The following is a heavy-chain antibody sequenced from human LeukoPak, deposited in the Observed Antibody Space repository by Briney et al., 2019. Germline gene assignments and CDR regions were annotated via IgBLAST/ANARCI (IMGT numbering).Heavy chain of an antibody. J-gene: IGHJ4*02. CDR2: TRNKANSYTT. Sequence: GSLRLSCAASGFTFSDHYMDWVRQAPGKGLEWVGRTRNKANSYTTEYAASVKGRFTISRDDSKISLYLQMNSLKTEDTAVYYCASALGYCSSTSCDYWGQGTLVTVSS. CDR1: GFTFSDHY. CDR3: ASALGYCSSTSCDY. D-gene: IGHD2-2*01. V-gene: IGHV3-72*01.